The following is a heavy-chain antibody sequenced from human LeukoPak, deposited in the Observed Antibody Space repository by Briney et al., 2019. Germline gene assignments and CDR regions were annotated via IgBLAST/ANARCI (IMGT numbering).Heavy chain of an antibody. J-gene: IGHJ4*02. V-gene: IGHV4-61*01. D-gene: IGHD6-19*01. Sequence: SETLSLTCTVSGGSVSSGSYYWSWIRQPPGKGLEWIGYIYYSGSTNYNPSLKSRVTISVDTSKNQFSLELSSVTAADTAVYYCARAVSSGWYPYYFDYWGQGTLVTVSS. CDR3: ARAVSSGWYPYYFDY. CDR2: IYYSGST. CDR1: GGSVSSGSYY.